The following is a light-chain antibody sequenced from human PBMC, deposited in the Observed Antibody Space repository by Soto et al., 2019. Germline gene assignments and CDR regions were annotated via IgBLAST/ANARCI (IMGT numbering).Light chain of an antibody. CDR1: SNDVGAYNY. J-gene: IGLJ2*01. CDR2: DVS. CDR3: CSYAGSGVV. V-gene: IGLV2-11*01. Sequence: QSVLTQPRSVSGSPGQSVTISCTGTSNDVGAYNYVSWYQQHPGKAPKLMVHDVSERPSGVPGRCSGSKSGNTASLTISGLQSEDEADYYCCSYAGSGVVFGGGTKLTVL.